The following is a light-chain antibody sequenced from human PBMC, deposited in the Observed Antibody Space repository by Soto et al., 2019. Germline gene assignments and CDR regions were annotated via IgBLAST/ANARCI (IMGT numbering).Light chain of an antibody. CDR1: QDISNY. J-gene: IGKJ1*01. V-gene: IGKV1-39*01. Sequence: DIQMTQSPSSLSASVGDRVTITCPASQDISNYLNWYQQKLGKAPKLLIYAASSLQSGVPSRFSGSGSGTDFTLTISSLQPEDFATYYCQQSYSTPRTFGQGTKVDIK. CDR2: AAS. CDR3: QQSYSTPRT.